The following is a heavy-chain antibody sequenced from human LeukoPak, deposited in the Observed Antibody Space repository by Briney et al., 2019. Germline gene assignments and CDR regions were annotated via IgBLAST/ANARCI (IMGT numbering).Heavy chain of an antibody. CDR3: ARHPIGYCSGGSCYSQLWRHYYYMDV. CDR2: IYPGDSDT. D-gene: IGHD2-15*01. CDR1: GYSFTSYW. V-gene: IGHV5-51*01. Sequence: HGESLKISCKGSGYSFTSYWIGWVRQMPGKGLEWRGIIYPGDSDTRYSPSFQGQVTTSADKSISTAYLQWSSLKASDTAMYYCARHPIGYCSGGSCYSQLWRHYYYMDVWGKGTTVTVSS. J-gene: IGHJ6*03.